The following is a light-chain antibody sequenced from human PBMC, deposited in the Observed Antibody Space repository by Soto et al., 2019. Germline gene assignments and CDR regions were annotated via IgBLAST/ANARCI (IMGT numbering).Light chain of an antibody. Sequence: EIVLTQSPGTLSLSPGERATLSCRASQSVISTYLAWYQQKPGQAPRLLIYGASSRATGIPDRFSGSGYGTDFTLTISRLEPEDLAVYYCQQYRDSLGTFGQGTKVEIK. V-gene: IGKV3-20*01. CDR1: QSVISTY. CDR2: GAS. CDR3: QQYRDSLGT. J-gene: IGKJ1*01.